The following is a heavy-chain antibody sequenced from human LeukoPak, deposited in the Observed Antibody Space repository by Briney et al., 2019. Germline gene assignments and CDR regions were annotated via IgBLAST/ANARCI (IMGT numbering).Heavy chain of an antibody. CDR3: ASRRAVAAYYYYYMDV. J-gene: IGHJ6*03. CDR1: GGSISSGDYY. CDR2: IYYSGST. Sequence: SQTLSLTCTVSGGSISSGDYYWSWIRQPPGKGLEWIGYIYYSGSTYYNPSLKSRVTISVDTSKNQFSLKLSSVTAADTAVYYCASRRAVAAYYYYYMDVWGKGTTVTVSS. V-gene: IGHV4-30-4*08. D-gene: IGHD6-19*01.